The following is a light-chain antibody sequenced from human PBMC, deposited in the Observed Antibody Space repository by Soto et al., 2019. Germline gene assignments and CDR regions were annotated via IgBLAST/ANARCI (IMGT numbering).Light chain of an antibody. V-gene: IGKV1-39*01. CDR3: QQSYRTPYT. J-gene: IGKJ2*01. CDR2: AAS. Sequence: DIQMTQSPSSLSASVGDRVTITCRASQTFNKFLNWYQQKPGKAPNLLIYAASSLQGGVPSRFSGSGSGTDFTLTISSLQPEDFATYYCQQSYRTPYTFGQGTKLAIK. CDR1: QTFNKF.